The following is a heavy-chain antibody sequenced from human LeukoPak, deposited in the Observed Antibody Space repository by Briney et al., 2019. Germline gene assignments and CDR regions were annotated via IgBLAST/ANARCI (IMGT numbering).Heavy chain of an antibody. V-gene: IGHV4-34*01. CDR2: INQSGSI. Sequence: SETLSLTCTVYSGSFSAYYWSWIRQPPGKGLEWIGEINQSGSINYNPSLNSRVTMSIATSKNQFSLKLTSVTAADTAVYYCARRTTVTWIYFDYWGQGTLVTVSS. D-gene: IGHD4-11*01. CDR1: SGSFSAYY. J-gene: IGHJ4*02. CDR3: ARRTTVTWIYFDY.